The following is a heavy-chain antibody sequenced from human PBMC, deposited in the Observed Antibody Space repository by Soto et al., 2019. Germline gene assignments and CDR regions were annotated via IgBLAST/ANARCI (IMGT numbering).Heavy chain of an antibody. J-gene: IGHJ4*02. CDR3: AKLISGIEQWLGKQPYYYFDY. CDR1: GFTFSSYA. D-gene: IGHD6-19*01. Sequence: HPGGSLRLSCAASGFTFSSYAMSWVRQAPGKGLEWVSAISGSGGSTYYADSVKGRFTISRDNSKNTLYLQMNSLRAEDTAVYYCAKLISGIEQWLGKQPYYYFDYWGQGTLVTVSS. V-gene: IGHV3-23*01. CDR2: ISGSGGST.